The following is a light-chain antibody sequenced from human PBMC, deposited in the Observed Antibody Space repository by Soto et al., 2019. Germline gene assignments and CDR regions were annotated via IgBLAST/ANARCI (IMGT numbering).Light chain of an antibody. Sequence: QSALTQPASVSGSPGQSITISCTGTSSDVGGYNYVSWYQQHPGKAPKLMIYEVSNRPSGVSNRFSGSKSGNTASLTISGLQAEDEADYYCISYTSSSIRYVFGTGTKLNVL. CDR2: EVS. V-gene: IGLV2-14*01. CDR3: ISYTSSSIRYV. J-gene: IGLJ1*01. CDR1: SSDVGGYNY.